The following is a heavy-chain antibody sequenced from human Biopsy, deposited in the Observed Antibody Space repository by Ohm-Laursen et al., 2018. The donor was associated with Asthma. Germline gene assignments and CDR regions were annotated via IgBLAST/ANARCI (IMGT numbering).Heavy chain of an antibody. CDR2: ISFDGSNK. V-gene: IGHV3-30*18. CDR3: AKDERLYYGSDSKYMQPVPLGD. Sequence: LSLTCAASGFSFSRYGMHWVRQAPGKGLEWVAVISFDGSNKYYGDSVKGRFTIAIDNSKNTVYLQMNSLRAEDTAVYYCAKDERLYYGSDSKYMQPVPLGDWGQGTLVIVSA. CDR1: GFSFSRYG. J-gene: IGHJ4*02. D-gene: IGHD3-10*01.